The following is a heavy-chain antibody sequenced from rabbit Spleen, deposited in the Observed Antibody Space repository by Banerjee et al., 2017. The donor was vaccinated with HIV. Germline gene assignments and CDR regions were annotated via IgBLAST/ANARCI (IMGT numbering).Heavy chain of an antibody. Sequence: QEQLEESGGGLVKPGGTLTLTCTASGFSFSRGYDMCWVRQAPGKGLEWIACIYTGNSKTYYASWAKGRFTISRASSPTVTLQVTSLTVADTATYFCTRDAGSGPYIDGNFNLWGPGTLVTVS. V-gene: IGHV1S45*01. CDR1: GFSFSRGYD. CDR3: TRDAGSGPYIDGNFNL. CDR2: IYTGNSKT. J-gene: IGHJ4*01. D-gene: IGHD8-1*01.